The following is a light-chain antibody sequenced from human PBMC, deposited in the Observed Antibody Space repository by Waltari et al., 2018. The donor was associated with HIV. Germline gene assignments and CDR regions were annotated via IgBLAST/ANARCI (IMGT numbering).Light chain of an antibody. V-gene: IGLV2-23*02. CDR3: CSCPRSGIRYV. CDR1: SSNVGSDDL. CDR2: EVT. J-gene: IGLJ1*01. Sequence: QSALTQPASVSGSPGQSITISCTGTSSNVGSDDLVSWYQQHPGEAPKLIIYEVTKRPSVLSNRFSGSKSGNTAALTISGLQAEDEADYYCCSCPRSGIRYVFGTGTKVTVL.